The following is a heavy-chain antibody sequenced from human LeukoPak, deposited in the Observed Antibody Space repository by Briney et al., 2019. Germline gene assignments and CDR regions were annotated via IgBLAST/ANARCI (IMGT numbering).Heavy chain of an antibody. CDR1: GYTFTSYG. CDR2: ISAYNGNT. CDR3: ARGRRGYSYDYCDY. D-gene: IGHD5-18*01. V-gene: IGHV1-18*04. Sequence: ASVKVSCKAPGYTFTSYGISWVRQAPGQGLEWMGWISAYNGNTNYAQKLQGRVTMTTDTSTSTAYMELRSLRSDDTAVYYCARGRRGYSYDYCDYWGQGTLVTVSS. J-gene: IGHJ4*02.